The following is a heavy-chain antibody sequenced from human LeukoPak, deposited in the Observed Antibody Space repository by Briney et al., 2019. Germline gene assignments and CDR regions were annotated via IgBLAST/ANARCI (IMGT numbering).Heavy chain of an antibody. V-gene: IGHV3-7*01. Sequence: PGRSLRLSCAASGFTFSTYAMNWVRQAPGKGLEWVANIKQYGSEKYYVDSVKGRFTISRDNTKNSLYLQMNSLRAEDTAVYYCARLDDALDIWGHGTMVTVSS. CDR3: ARLDDALDI. CDR2: IKQYGSEK. J-gene: IGHJ3*02. D-gene: IGHD1-1*01. CDR1: GFTFSTYA.